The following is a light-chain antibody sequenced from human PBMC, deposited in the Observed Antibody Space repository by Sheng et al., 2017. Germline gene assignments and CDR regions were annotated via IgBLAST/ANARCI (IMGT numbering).Light chain of an antibody. V-gene: IGLV3-21*02. CDR1: NIESKS. J-gene: IGLJ2*01. CDR2: DDD. CDR3: QVWDITSDVI. Sequence: SFVLTQPPSVSVAPGQTATITCGANNIESKSVHWYQQKSGQAPELVVYDDDDRPSGIPERFSGSNSGNTATLTITRVEAGDEAVYYCQVWDITSDVIFGGGTRVNVV.